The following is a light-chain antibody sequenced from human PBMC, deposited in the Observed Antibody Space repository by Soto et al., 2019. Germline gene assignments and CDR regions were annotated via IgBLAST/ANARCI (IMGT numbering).Light chain of an antibody. CDR3: QSYDNSLSFYV. J-gene: IGLJ1*01. V-gene: IGLV1-40*01. CDR2: GNS. Sequence: QAVVTQPPSVSGAPGQRVTISCTGSSSNIGAGYDVHWYQQLPGTAPKLLMYGNSNRPSGVPDRFSGSKSGTSASLAITGLQAEDEADYYCQSYDNSLSFYVFGTGTKLTVL. CDR1: SSNIGAGYD.